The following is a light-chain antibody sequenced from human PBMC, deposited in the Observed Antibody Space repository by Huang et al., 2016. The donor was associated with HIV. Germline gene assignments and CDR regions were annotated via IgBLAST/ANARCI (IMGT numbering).Light chain of an antibody. Sequence: EIVLKQSPGTLSLSPGERATLSCRASQSVSSSYLAWYQQQPGQAPRLLIYGASSRANGIPDRFSGSGSGTDFTLTISRLETEDFAVYYCQQYGSSLSTFGPGTKVDIK. V-gene: IGKV3-20*01. J-gene: IGKJ3*01. CDR1: QSVSSSY. CDR2: GAS. CDR3: QQYGSSLST.